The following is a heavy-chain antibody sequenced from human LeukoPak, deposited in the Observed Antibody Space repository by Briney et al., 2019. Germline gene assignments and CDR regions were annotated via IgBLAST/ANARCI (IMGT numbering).Heavy chain of an antibody. J-gene: IGHJ4*02. D-gene: IGHD4-11*01. Sequence: PGRSLRLSCAASGFTFSSYAMHWVRQAPGKGLEWVAVISYDGSNKYYADSVKGRFTISRDNSKNTLYLQMNSLRAEDTAVYYCARVFTTVTTIDYWGQGTLVTVSS. CDR1: GFTFSSYA. V-gene: IGHV3-30-3*01. CDR3: ARVFTTVTTIDY. CDR2: ISYDGSNK.